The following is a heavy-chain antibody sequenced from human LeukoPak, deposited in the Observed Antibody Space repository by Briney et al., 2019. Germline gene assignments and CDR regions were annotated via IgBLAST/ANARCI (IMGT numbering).Heavy chain of an antibody. D-gene: IGHD2-21*02. CDR1: GYTFTSYG. Sequence: ASVKVSCKASGYTFTSYGISWVRQAPGQGLEWMGWISAYNGNTNYAQKLQGRVTMTTDTSTSTAYMELSSLRSEDTAVYYCARDGCGGDCLSYNWFDPWGQGTLVTVSS. V-gene: IGHV1-18*01. CDR3: ARDGCGGDCLSYNWFDP. J-gene: IGHJ5*02. CDR2: ISAYNGNT.